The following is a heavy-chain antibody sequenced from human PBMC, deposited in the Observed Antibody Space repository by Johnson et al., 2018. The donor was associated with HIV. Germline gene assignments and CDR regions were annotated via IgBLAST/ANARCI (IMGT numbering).Heavy chain of an antibody. CDR2: ISYDGSNK. D-gene: IGHD6-13*01. Sequence: QVQLVESGGGLVKPGGSLRLSCAASGFTFSSYGMHWVRQAPGKGLEWVAVISYDGSNKYYADSVKGRFTISRDNAKNSLYLQMNSLRAEDTAVYYCAKEYSSSWPDQYAFDIWGQGTMVTVSS. CDR3: AKEYSSSWPDQYAFDI. V-gene: IGHV3-30*18. J-gene: IGHJ3*02. CDR1: GFTFSSYG.